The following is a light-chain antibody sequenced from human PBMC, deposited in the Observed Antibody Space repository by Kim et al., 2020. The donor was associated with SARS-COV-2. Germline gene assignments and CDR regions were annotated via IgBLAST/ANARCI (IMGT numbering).Light chain of an antibody. Sequence: SPGGRATLSGRASESIGNTLAWYQQRSGQPPRLLIYRASTRATGIPARFSGSGSGTDFTLTISGLQSEDFAVYHCQQYGDWPPLTFGGGTKVDIK. CDR1: ESIGNT. CDR2: RAS. J-gene: IGKJ4*01. CDR3: QQYGDWPPLT. V-gene: IGKV3D-15*01.